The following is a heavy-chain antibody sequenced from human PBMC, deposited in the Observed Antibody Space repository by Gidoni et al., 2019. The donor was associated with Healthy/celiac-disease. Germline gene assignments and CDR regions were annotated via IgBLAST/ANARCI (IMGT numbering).Heavy chain of an antibody. CDR2: IFSNDEK. J-gene: IGHJ4*02. V-gene: IGHV2-26*01. Sequence: QVTLKEPGPVLVKPKETPTLTSPASGFSLSNARMGVSWIRQPPGKALEWLAHIFSNDEKSYSTSLKSRLTISKDTSKSQVVLTMTNMDPVDTATYYCARIRDSSGYYLGWGQGTLVTVSS. CDR1: GFSLSNARMG. CDR3: ARIRDSSGYYLG. D-gene: IGHD3-22*01.